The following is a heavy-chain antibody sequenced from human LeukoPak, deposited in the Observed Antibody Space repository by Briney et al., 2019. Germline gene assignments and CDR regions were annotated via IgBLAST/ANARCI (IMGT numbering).Heavy chain of an antibody. CDR1: GGSFSGYY. D-gene: IGHD3-22*01. J-gene: IGHJ4*02. V-gene: IGHV4-34*01. CDR3: ARRRILGYYYGGGFDY. CDR2: INHSGST. Sequence: SETLSLTCAVYGGSFSGYYWSWIRQPPGKGLEWIGEINHSGSTNYNPSLKSRVTISVDTSKNQFSLKLSSVTAADTAVYYCARRRILGYYYGGGFDYWGQGTLVTVSS.